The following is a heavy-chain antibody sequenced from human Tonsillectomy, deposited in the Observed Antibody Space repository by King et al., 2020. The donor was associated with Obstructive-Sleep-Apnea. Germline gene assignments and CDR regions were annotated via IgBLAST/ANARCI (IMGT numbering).Heavy chain of an antibody. J-gene: IGHJ4*02. CDR2: IFWDDDN. Sequence: TLKESGPTLVKPTQTLTLTCTFSGFSLSRTGVGVGWIRRSPGKALECLAVIFWDDDNLYSPSLKSRLTITKDTSKNQVVLTMTSMDPVDTGTYYCAHSQITILDYFDYWGQGTLVTVSS. V-gene: IGHV2-5*02. D-gene: IGHD3-9*01. CDR3: AHSQITILDYFDY. CDR1: GFSLSRTGVG.